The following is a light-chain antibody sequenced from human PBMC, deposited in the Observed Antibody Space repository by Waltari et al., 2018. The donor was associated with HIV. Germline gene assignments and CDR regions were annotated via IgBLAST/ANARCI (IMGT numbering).Light chain of an antibody. J-gene: IGLJ2*01. CDR1: SSDVGGYTL. CDR3: CAYAGSTTYVI. CDR2: EVR. V-gene: IGLV2-23*02. Sequence: QSALTQPASVSGSPGQSIPISCTGTSSDVGGYTLVSCYQQHPGKAPKLMIYEVRKRPSGVSNRFSGSKSGNTASLTISGLQAEDEADYYCCAYAGSTTYVIFGGGTKLTVL.